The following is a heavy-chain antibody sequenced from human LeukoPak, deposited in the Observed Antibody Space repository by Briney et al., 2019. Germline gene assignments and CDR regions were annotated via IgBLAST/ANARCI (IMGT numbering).Heavy chain of an antibody. CDR1: GFTFSSYW. CDR3: ARRGSQWLVRNYFDY. Sequence: GGSLRLSCAASGFTFSSYWMSWVRQAPGKGLEWVANIKQDGSEKNYVDSVKGRFTISRDNAKNSLYLQMNSLRAEDTVVYYCARRGSQWLVRNYFDYWGQGTLVTVSS. CDR2: IKQDGSEK. D-gene: IGHD6-19*01. J-gene: IGHJ4*02. V-gene: IGHV3-7*01.